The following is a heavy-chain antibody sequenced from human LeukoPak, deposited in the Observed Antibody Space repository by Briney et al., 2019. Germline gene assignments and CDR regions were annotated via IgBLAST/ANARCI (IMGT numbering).Heavy chain of an antibody. D-gene: IGHD4-17*01. CDR2: INHSGST. CDR1: GGSFSGYY. V-gene: IGHV4-34*01. J-gene: IGHJ4*02. CDR3: ARGLMTTVTRALGY. Sequence: SETLSLTCAVYGGSFSGYYWSWIRQPPGKGLEWIGEINHSGSTNYNPPLKSRVTISVDTSKNQFSLKLSSVTAADTAVYYCARGLMTTVTRALGYWGQGTLVTVSS.